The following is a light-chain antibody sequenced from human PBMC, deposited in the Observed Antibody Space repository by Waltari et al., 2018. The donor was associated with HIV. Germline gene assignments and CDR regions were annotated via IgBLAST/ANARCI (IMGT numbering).Light chain of an antibody. V-gene: IGLV3-25*03. CDR1: ALPKQY. J-gene: IGLJ3*02. CDR2: KDT. CDR3: QPADSSGTWV. Sequence: SYALTQPPSASVSPGQTARTTCSGDALPKQYAYWYHQKPGQAPVMVIYKDTGRPSGIPERFSGSSSGTTVTLTISGVQAEDEADYYCQPADSSGTWVFGGGTKLTVL.